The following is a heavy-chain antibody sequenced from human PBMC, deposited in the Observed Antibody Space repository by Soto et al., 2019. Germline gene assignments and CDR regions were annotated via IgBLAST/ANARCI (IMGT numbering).Heavy chain of an antibody. J-gene: IGHJ6*02. Sequence: PGESVRLSCAASGFTFSSYGMHWVRQAPGKGLEWVAVIWYDGSNKYYADSVKGRFTISRDNSKNTLYLQMNSLRAEDTAVYYCARDPHWKGYCGGDCYSLSGGMDVWGQGTTVTVSS. D-gene: IGHD2-21*02. V-gene: IGHV3-33*01. CDR2: IWYDGSNK. CDR3: ARDPHWKGYCGGDCYSLSGGMDV. CDR1: GFTFSSYG.